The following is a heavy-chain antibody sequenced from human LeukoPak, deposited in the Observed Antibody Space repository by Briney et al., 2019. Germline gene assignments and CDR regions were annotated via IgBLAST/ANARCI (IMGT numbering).Heavy chain of an antibody. CDR2: IYPGYSYT. CDR3: ARHGYCSGGSRTRTEYYYYYGMDV. Sequence: GESLKISCKGSGYSFTSYWIGWVLQMPGKGLEWMGIIYPGYSYTRYSPSFQRQVTHPTGKSISTAYLQWSSLKASDTAMYYCARHGYCSGGSRTRTEYYYYYGMDVWGQGTTVTVSS. V-gene: IGHV5-51*01. J-gene: IGHJ6*02. CDR1: GYSFTSYW. D-gene: IGHD2-15*01.